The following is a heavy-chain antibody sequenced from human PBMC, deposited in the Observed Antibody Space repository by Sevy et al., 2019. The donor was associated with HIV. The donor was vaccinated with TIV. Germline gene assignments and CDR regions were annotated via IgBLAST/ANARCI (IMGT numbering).Heavy chain of an antibody. CDR2: INPNSGGT. CDR3: ARREYYGILTGRRGRVAWFDP. J-gene: IGHJ5*02. D-gene: IGHD3-9*01. CDR1: GYTFTGYY. Sequence: ASVKVSCKASGYTFTGYYMHWVRQAPGQGLEWMGRINPNSGGTNYAQKFQGRVTMTRDTSISTAYMELSRLRSDDTAVYYCARREYYGILTGRRGRVAWFDPWGQGTLVTVSS. V-gene: IGHV1-2*06.